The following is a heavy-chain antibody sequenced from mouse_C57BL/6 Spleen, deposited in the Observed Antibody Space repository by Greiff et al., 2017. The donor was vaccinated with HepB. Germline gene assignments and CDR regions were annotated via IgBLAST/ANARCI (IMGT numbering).Heavy chain of an antibody. CDR3: ARLGYYGSSYEDY. D-gene: IGHD1-1*01. J-gene: IGHJ2*01. V-gene: IGHV1-50*01. Sequence: QVQLQQPGAELVKPGASVKLSCKASGYTFTSYWMQWVKQRPGQGLEWIGEIDPSDSYTNYNQKFKGKATLTVATTSSTAYMQLSSLTSEDSAVYYCARLGYYGSSYEDYWGQGTTLTVSS. CDR1: GYTFTSYW. CDR2: IDPSDSYT.